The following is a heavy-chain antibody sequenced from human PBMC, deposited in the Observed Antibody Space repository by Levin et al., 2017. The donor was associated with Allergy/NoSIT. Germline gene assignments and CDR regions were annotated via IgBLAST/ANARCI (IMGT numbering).Heavy chain of an antibody. Sequence: GASVKVSCKGSGYSFTSYWIGWVRQMPGKGLEWMGIIYPGDSDTRYSPSFQGQVTISADKSISTAYLQWSSLKASDTAMYYCAGGGTHSSSWYDDAFDIWGQGTMVTVSS. J-gene: IGHJ3*02. V-gene: IGHV5-51*03. D-gene: IGHD6-13*01. CDR2: IYPGDSDT. CDR1: GYSFTSYW. CDR3: AGGGTHSSSWYDDAFDI.